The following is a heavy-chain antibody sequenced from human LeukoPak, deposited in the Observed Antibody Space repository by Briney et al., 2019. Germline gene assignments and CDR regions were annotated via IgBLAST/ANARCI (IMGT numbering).Heavy chain of an antibody. CDR3: ARDLLPYYFDY. D-gene: IGHD2-15*01. CDR2: IIPILGIA. J-gene: IGHJ4*02. Sequence: SVKVSCKASGGIFSSYAISWVRQAPGQGLEWMGRIIPILGIANYAQKFQGRVTITADKSTRTAYMDLSSLRSEDAAVYYCARDLLPYYFDYWGQGTLVTVSS. V-gene: IGHV1-69*04. CDR1: GGIFSSYA.